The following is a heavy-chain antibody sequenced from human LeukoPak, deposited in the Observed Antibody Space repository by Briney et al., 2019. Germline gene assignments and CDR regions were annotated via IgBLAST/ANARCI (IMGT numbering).Heavy chain of an antibody. D-gene: IGHD3-3*01. CDR2: FYPGDSDT. J-gene: IGHJ4*02. CDR3: ARFASEDLWSDTPSHYFDY. Sequence: GESLKISCKGSGYSFTSHWIGWVRQMPGKGLEWMGIFYPGDSDTRYSPSFQGQVTISADKSISTAYLQWRSLKASDTAMYYCARFASEDLWSDTPSHYFDYWGQGTLVTVSS. CDR1: GYSFTSHW. V-gene: IGHV5-51*01.